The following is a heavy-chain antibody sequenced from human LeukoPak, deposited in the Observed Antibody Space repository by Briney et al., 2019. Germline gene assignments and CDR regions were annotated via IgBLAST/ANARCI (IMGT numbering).Heavy chain of an antibody. CDR2: ISSSSSYI. D-gene: IGHD6-6*01. CDR3: ARDISALILCGMDV. CDR1: GFTFSSYS. V-gene: IGHV3-21*01. Sequence: GGSLRLSCAASGFTFSSYSMNWVRQAPGKALEWVSSISSSSSYIYYADSVKGRFTISRDNAKNSLYLQMNSLRAEDTAVYYCARDISALILCGMDVWGQGTTVTVSS. J-gene: IGHJ6*02.